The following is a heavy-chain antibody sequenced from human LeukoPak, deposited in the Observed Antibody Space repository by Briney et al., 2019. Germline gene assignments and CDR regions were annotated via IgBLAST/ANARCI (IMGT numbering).Heavy chain of an antibody. Sequence: PGGSLRLSCAASGFTFSSYSMSWVRQAPGKGLEWVSYISNSSSIIYYADSVKGRFTISRDDAKNSVSLQMNSLRAEDTAVYYCIKDMGYCSGGSCYRWFDSWGQGTLVTVSS. V-gene: IGHV3-48*01. D-gene: IGHD2-15*01. CDR1: GFTFSSYS. J-gene: IGHJ5*01. CDR2: ISNSSSII. CDR3: IKDMGYCSGGSCYRWFDS.